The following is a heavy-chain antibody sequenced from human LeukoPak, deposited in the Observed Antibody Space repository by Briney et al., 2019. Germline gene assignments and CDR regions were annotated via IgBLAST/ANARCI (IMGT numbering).Heavy chain of an antibody. J-gene: IGHJ4*02. V-gene: IGHV4-59*01. D-gene: IGHD5-18*01. CDR2: IYYTGST. CDR1: GGSMNSYY. CDR3: ASGRYSYANEF. Sequence: IPSETLSLTCTVSGGSMNSYYWSWIRQPPGKGLEWVGFIYYTGSTNYNPSLKSRVTVSLDTSKNQFSLKLSSVTAADTAVYYCASGRYSYANEFWGQGTLVTVSS.